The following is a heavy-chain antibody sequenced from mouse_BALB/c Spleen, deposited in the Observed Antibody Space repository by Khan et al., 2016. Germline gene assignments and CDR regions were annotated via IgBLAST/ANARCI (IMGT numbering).Heavy chain of an antibody. Sequence: QVQLKQSGPELKKPGETVKMSCKASGYTFTNYGMNWVKQAPGKGLKWMGWINTYTGEPTYADDFKGRFAFSLETSASTAYLQISNLKNEDTATYFCARPDDGSSRGFAYWGQGTLVTVSA. D-gene: IGHD1-1*01. CDR1: GYTFTNYG. CDR3: ARPDDGSSRGFAY. CDR2: INTYTGEP. J-gene: IGHJ3*01. V-gene: IGHV9-3-1*01.